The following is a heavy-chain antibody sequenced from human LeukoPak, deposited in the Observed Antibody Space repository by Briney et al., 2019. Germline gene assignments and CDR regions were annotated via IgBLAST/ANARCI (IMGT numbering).Heavy chain of an antibody. CDR3: ARSLQGRFDI. V-gene: IGHV3-48*03. D-gene: IGHD3-10*01. J-gene: IGHJ3*02. Sequence: PGWSVRLSCAASGFTFRTYEMNWVRQAPGKGLEWASLITSSGSNKYYADSVKCRFTISRDNAKSSLYLQMNSLRAEDTAIYYCARSLQGRFDIWGQGTMVTVSS. CDR2: ITSSGSNK. CDR1: GFTFRTYE.